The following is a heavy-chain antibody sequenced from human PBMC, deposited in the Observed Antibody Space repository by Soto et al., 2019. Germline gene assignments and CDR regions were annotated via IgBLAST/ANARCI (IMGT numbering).Heavy chain of an antibody. CDR3: ARDRIAVAGTVFDY. CDR2: IKQDGSEK. CDR1: GFTFSSYW. Sequence: GGSLRLSCAASGFTFSSYWMSWVRQAPGKGLEWVANIKQDGSEKYYVDSVKGRFTISRDNAKNSLYLQMSSLRAEDTAVYYCARDRIAVAGTVFDYWGQGTLVTVSS. J-gene: IGHJ4*02. V-gene: IGHV3-7*01. D-gene: IGHD6-19*01.